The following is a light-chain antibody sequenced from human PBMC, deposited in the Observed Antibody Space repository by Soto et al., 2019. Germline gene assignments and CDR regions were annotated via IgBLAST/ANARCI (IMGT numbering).Light chain of an antibody. V-gene: IGKV3-11*01. J-gene: IGKJ2*01. CDR2: DAS. CDR1: QSVSSY. CDR3: QQRSNWPPYT. Sequence: EIVLTQSPATLSLSPGERATLSCRASQSVSSYLAWYQQKPGQAPRLLIYDASNRATGIPARFSGSGSGTVFTLNISSLEPEDFAVYYCQQRSNWPPYTFGQGTKLEIK.